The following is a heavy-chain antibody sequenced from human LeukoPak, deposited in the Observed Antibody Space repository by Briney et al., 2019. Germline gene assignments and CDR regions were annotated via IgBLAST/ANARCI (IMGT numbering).Heavy chain of an antibody. Sequence: ASVKVSCKASGYNFGIFGMSWVRQAPGQGLEWMGWISADSGNTNYAQKLQGRVTMTTDTSTSTAHLELASLRSDDTAVYYCARVGVVVPAAWFDPWGQGTLVTVSS. CDR2: ISADSGNT. J-gene: IGHJ5*02. D-gene: IGHD2-2*01. V-gene: IGHV1-18*01. CDR3: ARVGVVVPAAWFDP. CDR1: GYNFGIFG.